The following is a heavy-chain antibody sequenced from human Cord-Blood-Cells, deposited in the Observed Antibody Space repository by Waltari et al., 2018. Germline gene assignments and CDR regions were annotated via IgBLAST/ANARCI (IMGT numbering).Heavy chain of an antibody. Sequence: EVQVVETGGGLIQPGGSLRPSWAASGFTVGSTYMSWVRQAPGRGLEGVSVIYSGGSTYYADSVKGRFTFSRDNSKNTLYLQMNSLRAEDTAVYYCARESAFDIWGQGTMVTVSS. CDR1: GFTVGSTY. V-gene: IGHV3-53*02. CDR2: IYSGGST. CDR3: ARESAFDI. J-gene: IGHJ3*02.